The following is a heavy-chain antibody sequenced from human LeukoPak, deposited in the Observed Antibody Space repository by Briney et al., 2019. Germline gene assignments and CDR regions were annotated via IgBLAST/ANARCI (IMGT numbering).Heavy chain of an antibody. J-gene: IGHJ6*02. CDR1: GVSFSGYY. Sequence: SETLSLTCAVYGVSFSGYYWSWIRQPPGKGLEWIGEINHSGSTNDNPSLKRRGTISVATSKNQFSLKLSSVTAADTAVYYCAREVGWDIVVVPAAHLGYYGMDVWGQGTTVTVSS. CDR3: AREVGWDIVVVPAAHLGYYGMDV. D-gene: IGHD2-2*01. V-gene: IGHV4-34*01. CDR2: INHSGST.